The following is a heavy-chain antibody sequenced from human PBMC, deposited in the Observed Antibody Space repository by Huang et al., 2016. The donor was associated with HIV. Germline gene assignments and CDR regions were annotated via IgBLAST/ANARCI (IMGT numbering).Heavy chain of an antibody. V-gene: IGHV5-51*01. J-gene: IGHJ6*02. Sequence: EEQLVQSGAEVKKPGESLKISCEGSGYSFAKYWIGWVRQMPGKGLEWMWIIYPDDSDTRYSPSFQGQVSSSADKSISTAYLQWSSLKASDTAMYYCARLDTARNYYYYGLDVWGQGTSVIVSS. CDR1: GYSFAKYW. D-gene: IGHD5-18*01. CDR2: IYPDDSDT. CDR3: ARLDTARNYYYYGLDV.